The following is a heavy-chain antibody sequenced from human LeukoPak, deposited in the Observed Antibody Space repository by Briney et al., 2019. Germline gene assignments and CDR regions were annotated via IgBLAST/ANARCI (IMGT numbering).Heavy chain of an antibody. D-gene: IGHD3-22*01. CDR3: ARELEDLYDSSGYISWFDP. CDR2: ISAYNGNT. V-gene: IGHV1-18*01. Sequence: ASVKVSCKASGYTFTSYGISWVRQAPGQGLEWMGWISAYNGNTNYAQKLQGRVTMTTDTSTSTAYMELRSLRSDDTAVYYCARELEDLYDSSGYISWFDPWGQGTLVTVSS. J-gene: IGHJ5*02. CDR1: GYTFTSYG.